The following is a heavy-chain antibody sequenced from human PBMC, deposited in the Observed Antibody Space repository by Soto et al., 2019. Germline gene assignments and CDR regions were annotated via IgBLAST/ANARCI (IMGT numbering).Heavy chain of an antibody. CDR1: GCTFSSYA. Sequence: GGSLRLSCAACGCTFSSYAMHWVRQAPGKGLEWVAVISYDGSNKYYADSVKGRFTISRDNSKNTLYLQMNSLRAEDTAVYYCARAHRDGYNCAFDIWGQGTMVTVSS. V-gene: IGHV3-30-3*01. J-gene: IGHJ3*02. CDR3: ARAHRDGYNCAFDI. CDR2: ISYDGSNK. D-gene: IGHD5-12*01.